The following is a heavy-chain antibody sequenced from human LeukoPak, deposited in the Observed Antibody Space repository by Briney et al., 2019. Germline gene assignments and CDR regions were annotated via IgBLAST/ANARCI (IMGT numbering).Heavy chain of an antibody. D-gene: IGHD1-26*01. V-gene: IGHV1-58*02. J-gene: IGHJ3*02. CDR3: ARGGGSGSYDDAFDI. CDR2: IVVGSDNT. Sequence: SVKVSCKASGFTFASSAMQWVRQARGQRLEWIGWIVVGSDNTNYAQKFQGRVTITADESTSTAYMELSSLRSEDTAVYYCARGGGSGSYDDAFDIWGQGTMVTVSS. CDR1: GFTFASSA.